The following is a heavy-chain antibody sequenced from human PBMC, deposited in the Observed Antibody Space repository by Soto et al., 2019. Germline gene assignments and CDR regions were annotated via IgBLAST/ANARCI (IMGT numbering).Heavy chain of an antibody. CDR2: IDPSDSYT. Sequence: GESLKISCKGSGYSFTSYWISWVRQMPGKGLEWMGRIDPSDSYTNYSPSFQGHVTISADKSISTAYLQWSSLKASDTAMYYCARERGDYCSSTSCHRSLYYGIDVWGQGTTVTVSS. V-gene: IGHV5-10-1*01. CDR3: ARERGDYCSSTSCHRSLYYGIDV. CDR1: GYSFTSYW. J-gene: IGHJ6*02. D-gene: IGHD2-2*02.